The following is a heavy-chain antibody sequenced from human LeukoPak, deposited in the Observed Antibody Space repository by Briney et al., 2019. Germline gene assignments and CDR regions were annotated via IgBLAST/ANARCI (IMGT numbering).Heavy chain of an antibody. V-gene: IGHV4-39*01. Sequence: SETLSLTCSVSGGSISYTSHYWGWIRQPPGKWLEWIGRIHYSGDTYYKPSLRSRVTISIVTSKNQFSLKVTSVTADDTAVYYCARSSAAAGPTHHWFDPWGQGTLVTVSS. J-gene: IGHJ5*02. CDR3: ARSSAAAGPTHHWFDP. CDR1: GGSISYTSHY. D-gene: IGHD6-13*01. CDR2: IHYSGDT.